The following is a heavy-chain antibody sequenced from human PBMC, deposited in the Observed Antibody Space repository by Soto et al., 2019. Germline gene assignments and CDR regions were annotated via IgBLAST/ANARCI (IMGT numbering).Heavy chain of an antibody. Sequence: QVQLVESGGGVVQPGRSLRLSCAASGFTFSSYGMHWVRQAPGKGLEWVAVIWYDGSNKYYADSVKGRFTISRDNSKNTLYLQMNSLRAEDTAVYYCARDMAVVGATGDRYYYYGMDVWGQGTTVTVSS. V-gene: IGHV3-33*01. J-gene: IGHJ6*02. CDR3: ARDMAVVGATGDRYYYYGMDV. D-gene: IGHD1-26*01. CDR2: IWYDGSNK. CDR1: GFTFSSYG.